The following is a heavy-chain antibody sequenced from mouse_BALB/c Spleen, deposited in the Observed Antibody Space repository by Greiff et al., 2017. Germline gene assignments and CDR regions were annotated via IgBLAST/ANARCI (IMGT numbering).Heavy chain of an antibody. CDR1: GYTFTDYY. D-gene: IGHD2-1*01. CDR2: IYPGSGNT. Sequence: QVQLQQSGAELARPGASVKLSCKASGYTFTDYYINWVKQRTGQGLEWIGEIYPGSGNTYYNEKFKGKATLTADKSSSTAYMQLSSLTSEDSAVYFCARMGNYYAMDYWGQGTSGTVAS. CDR3: ARMGNYYAMDY. V-gene: IGHV1-77*01. J-gene: IGHJ4*01.